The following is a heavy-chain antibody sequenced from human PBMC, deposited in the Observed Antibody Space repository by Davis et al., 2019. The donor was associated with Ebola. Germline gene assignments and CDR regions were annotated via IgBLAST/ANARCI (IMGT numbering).Heavy chain of an antibody. CDR2: IYYSGST. V-gene: IGHV4-39*01. Sequence: PGGSLRLSCTVSGGSISSGGYYWSWIRQPPGKGLEWIGSIYYSGSTYYNPSLKSRVTISVDTSKNQFSLKLSSVTAADTAVYYCARVVYYGSGSYRGLLVDPWGQGTLVTVSS. J-gene: IGHJ5*02. CDR1: GGSISSGGYY. CDR3: ARVVYYGSGSYRGLLVDP. D-gene: IGHD3-10*01.